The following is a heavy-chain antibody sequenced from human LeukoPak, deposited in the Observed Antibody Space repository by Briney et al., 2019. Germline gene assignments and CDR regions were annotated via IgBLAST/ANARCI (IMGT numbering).Heavy chain of an antibody. CDR2: IDPSDSYT. CDR3: ARLNGYAPPTAPFDY. J-gene: IGHJ4*02. CDR1: GYSFTSYW. D-gene: IGHD5-12*01. V-gene: IGHV5-10-1*01. Sequence: GESLRISCTGSGYSFTSYWISWVRQMPGKVLEWMGRIDPSDSYTNYSPSFQGHVTISADKSISTAYLQWSSLKASDTAMYYCARLNGYAPPTAPFDYWGQGTLVTVSS.